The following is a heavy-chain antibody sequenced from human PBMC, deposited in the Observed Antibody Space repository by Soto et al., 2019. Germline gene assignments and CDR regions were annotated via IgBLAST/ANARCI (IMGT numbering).Heavy chain of an antibody. CDR1: GGSMRNYF. CDR2: IHYSGTT. Sequence: SETLSLTCTVSGGSMRNYFWTWIRQPPGTGLEWIGYIHYSGTTSFFPSYNPSLRSRVTISEDTSKNQFSLKLLSVTTADTAVYFCAAGEASSRNLAPYYLDFWGQGTLVTVSS. V-gene: IGHV4-59*01. D-gene: IGHD6-13*01. J-gene: IGHJ4*02. CDR3: AAGEASSRNLAPYYLDF.